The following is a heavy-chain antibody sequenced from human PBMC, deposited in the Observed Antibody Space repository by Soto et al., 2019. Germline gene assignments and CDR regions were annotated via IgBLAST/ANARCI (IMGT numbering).Heavy chain of an antibody. CDR3: AAISWFRGMDV. CDR2: TYYRSKWNN. D-gene: IGHD3-10*01. V-gene: IGHV6-1*01. J-gene: IGHJ6*02. CDR1: GDSVSSDSAA. Sequence: PSQTLSLTCAISGDSVSSDSAAWSWIRQSPSRGLEWLGRTYYRSKWNNDYAVSVRSRVTINPDTSKNQFSLQLYSLTPEDTAVYCCAAISWFRGMDVWGQGTPVTVSS.